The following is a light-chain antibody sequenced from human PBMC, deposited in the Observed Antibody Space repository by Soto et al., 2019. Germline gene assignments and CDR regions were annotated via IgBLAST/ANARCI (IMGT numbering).Light chain of an antibody. CDR2: EVS. CDR3: SSYAGSNNVV. V-gene: IGLV2-8*01. Sequence: QSALNQPPSASGSPGQSVTISCTGTSSDVGGYNYVSWYQQHPGKAPKVMIYEVSKRPSGVPDRFSGSKSGNTASLTVSGLQAEDEADYYCSSYAGSNNVVFGGGTKLTVL. J-gene: IGLJ2*01. CDR1: SSDVGGYNY.